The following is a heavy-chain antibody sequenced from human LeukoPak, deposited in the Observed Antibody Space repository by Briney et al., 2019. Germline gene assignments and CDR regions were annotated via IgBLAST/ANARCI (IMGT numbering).Heavy chain of an antibody. CDR1: GFTFDDYA. CDR2: ISGDGGST. CDR3: AKELGYSSSWPMDV. V-gene: IGHV3-43*02. D-gene: IGHD6-13*01. Sequence: GGSLRLSCAASGFTFDDYAMHWVRQAPGKGLEWVSLISGDGGSTYYADSVKGRFTISRDNSKNSLYLQMNSLRTGDTALYYCAKELGYSSSWPMDVWGQGTTVTVSS. J-gene: IGHJ6*02.